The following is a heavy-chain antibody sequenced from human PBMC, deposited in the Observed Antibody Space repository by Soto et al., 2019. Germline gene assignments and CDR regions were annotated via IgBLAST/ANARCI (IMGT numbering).Heavy chain of an antibody. CDR3: ASKQPVLGDGFDI. D-gene: IGHD6-13*01. CDR1: GFTLSDYY. J-gene: IGHJ3*02. Sequence: GGSLRLSCAASGFTLSDYYMSWIRQAPGKGLEWVSYISSSGSTIYYADSVKGRFTISRDNAKNSLYLQMNSLRAEDTAVYYCASKQPVLGDGFDIWGQGTMVTVSS. V-gene: IGHV3-11*01. CDR2: ISSSGSTI.